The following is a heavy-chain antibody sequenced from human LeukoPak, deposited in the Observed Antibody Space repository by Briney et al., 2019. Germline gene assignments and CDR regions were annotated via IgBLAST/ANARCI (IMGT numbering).Heavy chain of an antibody. CDR1: GGSISSGSYY. CDR3: ARVASTYYYDSSGYYYDPLFDY. CDR2: IYTSGST. D-gene: IGHD3-22*01. V-gene: IGHV4-61*02. J-gene: IGHJ4*02. Sequence: SQTLSLTCTVSGGSISSGSYYWSWIRQPAGKGLEWIGRIYTSGSTNYNPSLKSRVTISVDTSKNQFSLELSSVTAADTAVYYCARVASTYYYDSSGYYYDPLFDYWGQGTLVTVSS.